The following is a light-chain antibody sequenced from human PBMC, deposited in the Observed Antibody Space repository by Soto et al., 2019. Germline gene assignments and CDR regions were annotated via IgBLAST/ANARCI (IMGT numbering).Light chain of an antibody. Sequence: DIQVSXSXXXXAXXXGDRVTXRCRASQTISTWMAWYQQKPGKAPKLLVYDASTLQSGVASRFSGSGSGTEFTLIISGLQPDDSATYYCQQYTNTNNPWMFGQGTKVDI. V-gene: IGKV1-5*01. CDR2: DAS. CDR3: QQYTNTNNPWM. CDR1: QTISTW. J-gene: IGKJ1*01.